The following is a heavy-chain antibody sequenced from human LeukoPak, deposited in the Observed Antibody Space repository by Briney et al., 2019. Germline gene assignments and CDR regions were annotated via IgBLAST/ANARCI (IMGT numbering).Heavy chain of an antibody. V-gene: IGHV3-23*01. D-gene: IGHD3-10*01. CDR3: TKKGESLDYYYMDV. Sequence: GGSLRLSCAASGFTFSTYAMSWVRQAPGKGLEWVAGISASGGRTYYADSVKGRFTISRDNSKNTVHVQMNSLRAEDTAVYYCTKKGESLDYYYMDVWGRGTTVTVS. CDR1: GFTFSTYA. J-gene: IGHJ6*02. CDR2: ISASGGRT.